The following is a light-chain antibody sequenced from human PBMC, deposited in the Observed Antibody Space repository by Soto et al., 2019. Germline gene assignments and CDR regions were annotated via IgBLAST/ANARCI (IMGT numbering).Light chain of an antibody. V-gene: IGLV2-14*03. Sequence: QYVLAEPASVSWSPGRSITISCIGTSSDIVSYDHVAWYQQFPGKSPKLIIYAVSDRPSGVSDRFSGSKSGISASLTISGLQTEDEADYYCISYTDRQSYLFGTGTKVTVL. CDR2: AVS. J-gene: IGLJ1*01. CDR3: ISYTDRQSYL. CDR1: SSDIVSYDH.